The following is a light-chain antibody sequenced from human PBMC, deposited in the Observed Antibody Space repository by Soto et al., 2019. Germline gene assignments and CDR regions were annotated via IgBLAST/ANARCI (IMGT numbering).Light chain of an antibody. CDR1: SSDVGSYNL. J-gene: IGLJ1*01. CDR3: GSIEASSLYV. V-gene: IGLV2-23*01. Sequence: QSALTQPASVSGSPGQSIAISCTGTSSDVGSYNLVSWYQQHPGKAPKLMIYEGTKRPSGVSNRFSGSKSGNTASLTISGLQAEDGADYSCGSIEASSLYVSGTGTLGTVL. CDR2: EGT.